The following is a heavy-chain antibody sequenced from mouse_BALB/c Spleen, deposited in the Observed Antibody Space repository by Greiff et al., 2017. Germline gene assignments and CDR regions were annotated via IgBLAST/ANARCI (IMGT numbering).Heavy chain of an antibody. CDR1: GFTFSSYA. CDR2: ISSGGST. J-gene: IGHJ1*01. Sequence: DVMLVESGGGLVKPGGSLKLSCAASGFTFSSYAMSWVRQTPEKRLEWVASISSGGSTYYPDSVKGRFTISRDNARNILYLQMSSLRSEDTAMYYCARGRDSDWYFDVWGAGTTVTVSS. V-gene: IGHV5-6-5*01. CDR3: ARGRDSDWYFDV.